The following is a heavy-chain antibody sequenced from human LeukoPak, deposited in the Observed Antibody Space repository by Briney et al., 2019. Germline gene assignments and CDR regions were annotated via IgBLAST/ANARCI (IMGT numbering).Heavy chain of an antibody. V-gene: IGHV4-39*01. CDR2: IYYSGST. D-gene: IGHD2-2*02. CDR1: GGSISSSSYY. Sequence: SETLSLTCTASGGSISSSSYYWGWIRQPPGKGLEWIGSIYYSGSTYYNPSLKSRVTISVDTSKNQFSLKLSSVTAADTAVYYCARHCSSTSCYTRFDYWGQGTLVTVSS. J-gene: IGHJ4*02. CDR3: ARHCSSTSCYTRFDY.